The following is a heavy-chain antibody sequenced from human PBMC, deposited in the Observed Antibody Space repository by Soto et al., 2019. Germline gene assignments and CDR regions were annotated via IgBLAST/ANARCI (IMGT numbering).Heavy chain of an antibody. V-gene: IGHV4-4*07. CDR3: ARDKYSSNWYYFDY. CDR2: IYTTGST. J-gene: IGHJ4*02. CDR1: GGSISSYY. D-gene: IGHD6-13*01. Sequence: SSETLSLTCTVSGGSISSYYWSWIRQPAGKGLAWIGRIYTTGSTNYNPSLRSRVTMSVDTSKNQFSLKLSSVTAADTAVYYCARDKYSSNWYYFDYWGQGTLVTVSS.